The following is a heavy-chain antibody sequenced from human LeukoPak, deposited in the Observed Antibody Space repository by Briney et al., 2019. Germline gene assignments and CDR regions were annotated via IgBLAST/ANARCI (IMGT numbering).Heavy chain of an antibody. D-gene: IGHD6-19*01. J-gene: IGHJ4*02. CDR3: AREESSGWYIYFDS. Sequence: GWSLRLSCAVSGFTFSNYWIHWVRQAPGKGLVWVSRINNDGSSTTYADYVKGRFTISRDNAKNTLYLQMNSLRVEDTAVYYCAREESSGWYIYFDSWGQGTLVTVSS. CDR2: INNDGSST. CDR1: GFTFSNYW. V-gene: IGHV3-74*01.